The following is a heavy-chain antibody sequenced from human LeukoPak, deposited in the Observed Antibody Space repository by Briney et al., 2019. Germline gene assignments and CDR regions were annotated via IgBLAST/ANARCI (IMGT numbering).Heavy chain of an antibody. J-gene: IGHJ5*02. Sequence: GASVKVSCKASGYTFTSYYMHWVRQAPGQGLEWMGIINPSGGSTNYAQKFQGRVTITEDESTSTAYMELSSLRSEDTAVYYCPRDTDNWNDGNWFDPWGQGTLVTVSS. D-gene: IGHD1-1*01. CDR2: INPSGGST. CDR1: GYTFTSYY. CDR3: PRDTDNWNDGNWFDP. V-gene: IGHV1-46*01.